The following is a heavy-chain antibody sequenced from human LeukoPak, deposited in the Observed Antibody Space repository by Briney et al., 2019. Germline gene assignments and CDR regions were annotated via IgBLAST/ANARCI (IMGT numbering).Heavy chain of an antibody. J-gene: IGHJ4*02. D-gene: IGHD2-2*01. CDR1: GFTFSGYW. CDR3: ARHCSSTNCRAY. V-gene: IGHV3-7*01. CDR2: INQDEIEK. Sequence: GGSLRLSCVASGFTFSGYWMSWVCQAPGKGLEWVANINQDEIEKYYVDSVKGRFTISRDNAKNSLYLQMNSLRAEDTAVYYCARHCSSTNCRAYWGQGTLVTVSS.